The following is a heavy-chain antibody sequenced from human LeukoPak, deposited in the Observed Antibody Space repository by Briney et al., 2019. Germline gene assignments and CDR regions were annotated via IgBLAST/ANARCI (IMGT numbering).Heavy chain of an antibody. Sequence: AGGSLRLSCAASGFTFSSYNMNWVRQAPGKGLEWVSCISSSSSYINYADSVKGRFTISRDNAKNLLYLEMNSLRAEDTAVYYCARERYDAFDIWGQGTMVTVSS. D-gene: IGHD4-17*01. J-gene: IGHJ3*02. CDR3: ARERYDAFDI. V-gene: IGHV3-21*01. CDR1: GFTFSSYN. CDR2: ISSSSSYI.